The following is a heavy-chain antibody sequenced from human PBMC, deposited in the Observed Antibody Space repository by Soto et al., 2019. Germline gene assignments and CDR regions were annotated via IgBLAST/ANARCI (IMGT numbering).Heavy chain of an antibody. V-gene: IGHV3-23*04. Sequence: EVQLVESGGGLVQPGGSLRPSCAASGFTFSSYGMSWVRQAPGKGLEWVSGISASGGSTYYADSVKGRFTISRDDSKNTVYLQMNSLRAEDTAVYYCAKEQVSSGRPYYFDYWGQGTLVTVSS. D-gene: IGHD6-19*01. J-gene: IGHJ4*02. CDR2: ISASGGST. CDR3: AKEQVSSGRPYYFDY. CDR1: GFTFSSYG.